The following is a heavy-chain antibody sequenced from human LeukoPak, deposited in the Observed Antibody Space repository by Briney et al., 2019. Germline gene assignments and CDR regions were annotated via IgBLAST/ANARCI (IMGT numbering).Heavy chain of an antibody. J-gene: IGHJ6*02. CDR1: GFSFSSYS. V-gene: IGHV3-48*02. Sequence: PGGSLRLSCVASGFSFSSYSMNWVRQAPGKGLEWVSYISSSSTKHYADSVKGRFTISRDNAKNSLYPQMNSLRDEDTAVYYCAREGYVKNYYYYGMDVWGQGATVTVSS. CDR3: AREGYVKNYYYYGMDV. CDR2: ISSSSTK. D-gene: IGHD2-15*01.